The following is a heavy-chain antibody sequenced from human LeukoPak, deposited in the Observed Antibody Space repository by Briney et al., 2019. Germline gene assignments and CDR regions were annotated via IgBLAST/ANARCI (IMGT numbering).Heavy chain of an antibody. CDR3: ARVAAAGVYYYYYMDV. V-gene: IGHV4-59*11. J-gene: IGHJ6*03. CDR2: IYYSGST. Sequence: SETLSLTCTVSGGSISSHYWSWIRQPPGKGLEWIGYIYYSGSTNYNPSLKSRVTITVDTSKNQFSLKLSSVTAADTAVYYCARVAAAGVYYYYYMDVWGKGTTVTVSS. D-gene: IGHD6-13*01. CDR1: GGSISSHY.